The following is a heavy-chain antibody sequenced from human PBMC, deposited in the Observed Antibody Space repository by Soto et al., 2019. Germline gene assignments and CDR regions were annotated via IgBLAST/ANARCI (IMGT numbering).Heavy chain of an antibody. Sequence: SSVKVSCKTSGYTFSSYYMYWVRQAPGQGREWMGIINPSGGSTSYAQKFQGRVTMTRDTSTSTVYMELSSLRSEDTAVYYCASPSLDKYYYGSGDAFDIWGQGTMVTVSS. CDR1: GYTFSSYY. V-gene: IGHV1-46*01. D-gene: IGHD3-10*01. CDR3: ASPSLDKYYYGSGDAFDI. J-gene: IGHJ3*02. CDR2: INPSGGST.